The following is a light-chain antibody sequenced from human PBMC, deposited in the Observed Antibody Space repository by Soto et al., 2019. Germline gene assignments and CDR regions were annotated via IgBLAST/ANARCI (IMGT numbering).Light chain of an antibody. CDR2: GTS. CDR1: RSLTSN. J-gene: IGKJ5*01. CDR3: QQDNKLPIT. Sequence: ENVMRLSLATLSVNPGERATLSCRASRSLTSNLAWYQQKPGQAPWLLIYGTSTRATGIPARFSGSGSGTEFTLTICCLQSEDFAVYYCQQDNKLPITFGQGTRLEIK. V-gene: IGKV3-15*01.